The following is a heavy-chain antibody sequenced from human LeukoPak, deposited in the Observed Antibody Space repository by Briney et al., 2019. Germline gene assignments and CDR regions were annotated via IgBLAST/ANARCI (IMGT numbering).Heavy chain of an antibody. D-gene: IGHD3-10*01. CDR1: GSTFTSYG. J-gene: IGHJ4*02. CDR2: ISAYNGNT. Sequence: SVKVSCKASGSTFTSYGISWVRQAPRQGLEWVGWISAYNGNTNYAQKLQGRVTMTTDTSTSTAYMELRSLRSDDTAVYYCARVFARGVIITYYFDYWGQGTLVTVSS. CDR3: ARVFARGVIITYYFDY. V-gene: IGHV1-18*04.